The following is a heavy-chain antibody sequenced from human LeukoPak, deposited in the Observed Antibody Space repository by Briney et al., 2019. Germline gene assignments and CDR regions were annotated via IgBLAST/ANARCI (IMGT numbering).Heavy chain of an antibody. CDR3: AREEVTSSNYYYYYMDV. CDR2: IYTSEST. D-gene: IGHD2-21*02. CDR1: GGSISSYY. V-gene: IGHV4-4*07. Sequence: ETLSLTCTVPGGSISSYYWSWIRQPAGKGLEWIGRIYTSESTNYSPSLKSRVTISVDKSKNHFSLRLSSVTAADTAVYYCAREEVTSSNYYYYYMDVWGKGTTVTVSS. J-gene: IGHJ6*03.